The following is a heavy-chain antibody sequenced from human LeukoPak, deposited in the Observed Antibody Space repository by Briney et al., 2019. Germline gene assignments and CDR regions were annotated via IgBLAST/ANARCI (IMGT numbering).Heavy chain of an antibody. V-gene: IGHV3-13*01. J-gene: IGHJ3*02. CDR3: TKRLSLRFDAFDI. Sequence: GGSLRLSCAASGFTFSYYDMHWVRQASGKGLEWVSAIGSAGDTYYPASVKGRFTISRENAKNTLYLQMNSLRAEDTAFYYCTKRLSLRFDAFDIWGPGTMVTVSS. CDR2: IGSAGDT. CDR1: GFTFSYYD. D-gene: IGHD3-3*01.